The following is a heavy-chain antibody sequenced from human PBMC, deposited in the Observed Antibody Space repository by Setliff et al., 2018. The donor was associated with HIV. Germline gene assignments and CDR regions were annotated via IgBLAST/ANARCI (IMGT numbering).Heavy chain of an antibody. CDR1: GFSFRTYE. D-gene: IGHD3-3*01. J-gene: IGHJ3*01. V-gene: IGHV3-48*03. Sequence: GESLRLSCAASGFSFRTYEMNWVRQAPGKGLEWISYISNSGDTKYYADSVKGRFTISRDNAKNSLYLQMTSLRAEDTAVYYCAREMGLFFDFWSGLWGQGTMVTVSS. CDR3: AREMGLFFDFWSGL. CDR2: ISNSGDTK.